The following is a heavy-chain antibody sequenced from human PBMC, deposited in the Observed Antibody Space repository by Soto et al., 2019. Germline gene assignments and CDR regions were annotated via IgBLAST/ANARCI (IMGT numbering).Heavy chain of an antibody. CDR2: INHSGST. CDR3: ASQRNYDILTGYYKDIDN. CDR1: GGSFSGYY. V-gene: IGHV4-34*01. Sequence: PSETLSLTCAVYGGSFSGYYWSWIRQPPGKGLEWIGEINHSGSTNYNPSLKSRVTISVDTSKNQFSLKLSSVTAADTAVYYCASQRNYDILTGYYKDIDNWGQGTLVTVSS. J-gene: IGHJ4*02. D-gene: IGHD3-9*01.